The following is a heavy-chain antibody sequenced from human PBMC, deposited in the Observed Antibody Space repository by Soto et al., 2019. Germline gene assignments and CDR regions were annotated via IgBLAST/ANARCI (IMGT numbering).Heavy chain of an antibody. CDR3: AREGGDTAMALYYYYGMDV. CDR2: IIPIFGTA. Sequence: SVKVSCKASGGTFSSYAISWVRQAPGQGLEWMGGIIPIFGTANYAQKFQGRVTITADESTSTAYMELSSLRSEDTAVYYCAREGGDTAMALYYYYGMDVWGQGTTVTVSS. J-gene: IGHJ6*02. V-gene: IGHV1-69*13. CDR1: GGTFSSYA. D-gene: IGHD5-18*01.